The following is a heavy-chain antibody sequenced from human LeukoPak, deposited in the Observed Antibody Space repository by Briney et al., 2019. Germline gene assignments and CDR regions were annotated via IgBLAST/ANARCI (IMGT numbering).Heavy chain of an antibody. CDR3: ARDLGTTVTDYGMDV. D-gene: IGHD4-17*01. V-gene: IGHV1-69*13. CDR1: GGTFSSYA. Sequence: ASVKVSRKASGGTFSSYAISWVRQAPGQGLEWMGGIIPIFGTANYAQKFQGRVTITADESTSTAYMELSSLRSEDTAVYYCARDLGTTVTDYGMDVWGQGTTVTVSS. CDR2: IIPIFGTA. J-gene: IGHJ6*02.